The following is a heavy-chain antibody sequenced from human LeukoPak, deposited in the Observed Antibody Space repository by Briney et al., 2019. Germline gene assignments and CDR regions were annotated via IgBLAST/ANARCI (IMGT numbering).Heavy chain of an antibody. CDR2: ISSSGSTI. D-gene: IGHD2-2*01. V-gene: IGHV3-11*01. CDR3: ARGVECSSTSCYFSYYYYMDV. Sequence: GGSLSLSCAASGFTFSDYYMSWIRQAPGKGLEWVSYISSSGSTIYYADSVKGRFTISRDNAKNSLYLQMNSLRAEDTAVYYCARGVECSSTSCYFSYYYYMDVWGKGTTVTISS. CDR1: GFTFSDYY. J-gene: IGHJ6*03.